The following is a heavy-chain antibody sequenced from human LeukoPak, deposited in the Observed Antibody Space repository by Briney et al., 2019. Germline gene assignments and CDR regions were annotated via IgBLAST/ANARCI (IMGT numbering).Heavy chain of an antibody. CDR3: ATSSPAYCGGDCYSDAFDI. CDR2: FDPEDGET. CDR1: GYTLTELS. D-gene: IGHD2-21*02. Sequence: ASVKVSCKVSGYTLTELSMHWVRQAPGKGLEWMGGFDPEDGETIYAQKFQGRVTMTEDTSTDTAYMELSSLRSEDTAVYYCATSSPAYCGGDCYSDAFDIWGQGTMVTVSS. J-gene: IGHJ3*02. V-gene: IGHV1-24*01.